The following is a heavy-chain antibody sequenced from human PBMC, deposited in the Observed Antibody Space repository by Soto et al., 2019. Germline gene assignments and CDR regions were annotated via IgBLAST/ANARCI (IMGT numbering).Heavy chain of an antibody. J-gene: IGHJ6*03. D-gene: IGHD2-2*01. Sequence: HVQLQESGPGLVKPSQTLSLTGTVSGGFISSGAYYWNWIRQLPGKGLEWIGYIEPSGSSFYIPYLKVRVAFAFDQANNHVSLKLNSVTAADTAVYYCAREVVPATVEFYYYYLDFWGKGTPVTVSS. CDR1: GGFISSGAYY. V-gene: IGHV4-31*03. CDR2: IEPSGSS. CDR3: AREVVPATVEFYYYYLDF.